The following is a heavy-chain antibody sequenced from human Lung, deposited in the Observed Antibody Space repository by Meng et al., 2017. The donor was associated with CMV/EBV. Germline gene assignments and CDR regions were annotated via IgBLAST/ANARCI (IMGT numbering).Heavy chain of an antibody. Sequence: SVXVSXKTSGGTFSSYTISWVRQAPGQGLEWMGRIIPILGIASYSQKFQGRVTITADKSTSTAYMELSSMRYEDTAVYYCAKWGWGALYGGMDVWGQGTTVTVSS. J-gene: IGHJ6*02. V-gene: IGHV1-69*02. D-gene: IGHD3-16*01. CDR3: AKWGWGALYGGMDV. CDR2: IIPILGIA. CDR1: GGTFSSYT.